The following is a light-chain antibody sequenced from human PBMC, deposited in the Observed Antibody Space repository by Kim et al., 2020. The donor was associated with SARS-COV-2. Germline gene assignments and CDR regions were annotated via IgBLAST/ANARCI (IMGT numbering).Light chain of an antibody. CDR3: QQRSNWVLT. J-gene: IGKJ4*01. V-gene: IGKV3-11*01. CDR2: DAS. Sequence: LSPGERAPLSCRASQIVSSYLAWYQQKPGQAPRLLIYDASNRATGIPARFSGSGSGTDFTLTISSLEPEDFAVYYCQQRSNWVLTFGGGTKVDIK. CDR1: QIVSSY.